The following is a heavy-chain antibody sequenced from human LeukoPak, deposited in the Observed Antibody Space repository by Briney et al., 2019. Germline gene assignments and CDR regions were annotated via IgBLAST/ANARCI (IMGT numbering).Heavy chain of an antibody. D-gene: IGHD6-19*01. J-gene: IGHJ4*02. CDR2: ISGSGAST. CDR3: AKTLSYSSGWVY. CDR1: GLTFSSYA. V-gene: IGHV3-23*01. Sequence: PGGSLRLSCAASGLTFSSYAMTWVRQAPGKGLEWVSAISGSGASTYYADSVKGRFTISRDNSKNTLYLQMNSLRAEDAALYYCAKTLSYSSGWVYWGQGTLVTVSS.